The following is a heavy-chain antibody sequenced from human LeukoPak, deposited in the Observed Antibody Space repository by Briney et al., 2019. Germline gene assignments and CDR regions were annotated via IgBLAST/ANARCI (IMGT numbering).Heavy chain of an antibody. V-gene: IGHV3-11*04. CDR3: ARGLGVVVPAAMPREVYYFDY. Sequence: PGGSLRLSCAASGFTFSDYYMSWIRQAPGKGLEWLSYIGSSNTIYSADSVKGRFTISRDNAKNSLYLQMNSLRAEDTAVYYCARGLGVVVPAAMPREVYYFDYWGQGTLVTVSS. CDR1: GFTFSDYY. CDR2: IGSSNTI. D-gene: IGHD2-2*01. J-gene: IGHJ4*02.